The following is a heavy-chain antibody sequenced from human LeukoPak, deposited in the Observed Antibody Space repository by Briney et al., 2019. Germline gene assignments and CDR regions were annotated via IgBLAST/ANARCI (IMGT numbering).Heavy chain of an antibody. D-gene: IGHD3-22*01. CDR1: GGSSSSSSYY. V-gene: IGHV4-39*01. Sequence: PSETLSLTCTVSGGSSSSSSYYWGWIRQPPGKGLEWIGSIYYSGSTHYNPSLKSRATISVDTSKNQFSLKLSSVTAADTAVYYCARVTRDSSGYPYYFDYWGQGTLVTVSS. CDR2: IYYSGST. J-gene: IGHJ4*02. CDR3: ARVTRDSSGYPYYFDY.